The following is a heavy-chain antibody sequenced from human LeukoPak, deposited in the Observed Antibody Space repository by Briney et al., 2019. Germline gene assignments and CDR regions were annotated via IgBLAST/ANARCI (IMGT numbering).Heavy chain of an antibody. CDR2: IWYDGSNK. D-gene: IGHD2-2*01. CDR1: GFTFSSYG. J-gene: IGHJ4*02. Sequence: PGGSLRLSRAASGFTFSSYGMHWVRQAPGKGLEWVAVIWYDGSNKYYADSVKGRFTISRDNSKNTLYLQMNSLRAEDTAVYYCARDPPGLSYFDYWGQGTLVTVSS. CDR3: ARDPPGLSYFDY. V-gene: IGHV3-33*01.